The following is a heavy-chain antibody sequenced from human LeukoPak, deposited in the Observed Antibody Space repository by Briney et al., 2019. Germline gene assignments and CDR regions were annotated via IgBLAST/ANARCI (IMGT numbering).Heavy chain of an antibody. CDR3: ARESDGSYGDY. CDR2: IYSGGST. D-gene: IGHD1-26*01. J-gene: IGHJ4*02. V-gene: IGHV3-53*01. CDR1: GFTVSSNY. Sequence: GGSLRLSCAASGFTVSSNYMSWVRQAPGKGLEWVSVIYSGGSTYYADSVKGRFTISRDNSKNTLYLQMNSLRDEDTAVYYCARESDGSYGDYWGQGTLVTVSS.